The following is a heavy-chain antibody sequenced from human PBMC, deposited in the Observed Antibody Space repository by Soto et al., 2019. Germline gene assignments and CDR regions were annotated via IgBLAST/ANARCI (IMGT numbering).Heavy chain of an antibody. CDR3: AREECSGGSCYDGMDV. Sequence: QVQLVQSGAEVKKPGASVKVSCKASGYTFTGYYMHWGRQAPGQGLEWMGWINPNSGGTNYAQKFQGWVTMTRDTSISTAYMELSRLRSDDTAVYYCAREECSGGSCYDGMDVWGQGTTVTVSS. CDR2: INPNSGGT. J-gene: IGHJ6*02. D-gene: IGHD2-15*01. CDR1: GYTFTGYY. V-gene: IGHV1-2*04.